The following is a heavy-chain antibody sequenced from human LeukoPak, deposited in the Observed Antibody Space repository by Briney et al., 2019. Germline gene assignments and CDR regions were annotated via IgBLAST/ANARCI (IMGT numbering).Heavy chain of an antibody. J-gene: IGHJ4*02. V-gene: IGHV4-39*01. CDR2: IYYSGST. D-gene: IGHD6-6*01. CDR3: ASQLPRSSRDY. CDR1: GGSISSSSYY. Sequence: SETLSLTCTVSGGSISSSSYYWGWIRQPPGKGLEWIGSIYYSGSTYYNPSLKSRVTISVDTSKNQFSLKLSSVTAADTAVYYCASQLPRSSRDYWGQGTLVTVSS.